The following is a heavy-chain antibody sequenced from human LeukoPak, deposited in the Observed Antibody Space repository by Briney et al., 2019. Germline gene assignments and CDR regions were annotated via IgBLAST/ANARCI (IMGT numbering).Heavy chain of an antibody. J-gene: IGHJ4*02. V-gene: IGHV4-4*07. CDR3: ARGAGDYVFDY. CDR1: GGPINTYY. Sequence: SETLSLTCTVSGGPINTYYWSWIRQPAGKGLEWIGRIYTSGSTNYNPSLKSRVTISVDTSKNQFSLKLSSVTAADTAVYYCARGAGDYVFDYWGQGTLVTVSS. D-gene: IGHD4-17*01. CDR2: IYTSGST.